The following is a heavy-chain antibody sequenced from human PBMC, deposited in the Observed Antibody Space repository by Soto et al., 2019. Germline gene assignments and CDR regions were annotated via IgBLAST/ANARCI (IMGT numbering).Heavy chain of an antibody. Sequence: QGQLAQSGPEVKKPGASVKVSCKASGYTFTAYYMHWVRRAPGQGLEWIGWSNTNTEDTKYEQRFQGRLTLTRDRSSATAYLELTNLRSDDTAVYYCARPRRVGAAARDPLDLWGQGTLVTVSS. D-gene: IGHD2-15*01. V-gene: IGHV1-2*02. CDR3: ARPRRVGAAARDPLDL. CDR2: SNTNTEDT. CDR1: GYTFTAYY. J-gene: IGHJ1*01.